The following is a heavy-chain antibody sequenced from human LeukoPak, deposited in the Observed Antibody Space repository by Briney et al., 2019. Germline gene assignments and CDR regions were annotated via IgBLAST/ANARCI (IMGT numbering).Heavy chain of an antibody. J-gene: IGHJ4*02. V-gene: IGHV3-74*01. CDR2: INSDGTST. CDR1: GFTFSNYW. D-gene: IGHD2-15*01. CDR3: AGGQGWLLDY. Sequence: PGGSLRLSCVASGFTFSNYWMHWVRQGPGKGLVWVSRINSDGTSTSYADSVKGRFTISRDNAKNSLFLQMNSLRVEDTAVYYCAGGQGWLLDYWGQGALVTVSS.